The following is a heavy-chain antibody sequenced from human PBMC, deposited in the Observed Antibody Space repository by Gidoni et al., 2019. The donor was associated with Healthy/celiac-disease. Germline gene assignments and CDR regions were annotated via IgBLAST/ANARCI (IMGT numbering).Heavy chain of an antibody. J-gene: IGHJ4*02. CDR1: GFTIRSYG. D-gene: IGHD5-12*01. CDR3: ARVAGDSGYDPFDY. CDR2: IWYDGSNK. V-gene: IGHV3-33*01. Sequence: HVQLVASGAGVVQPGRSLRLSCAASGFTIRSYGMRWVRQAPGKGLEWVAVIWYDGSNKYYADSVKGRFTISRDNSKNTLYLQMNSLRAEDTAVYYCARVAGDSGYDPFDYWGQGTLVTGSS.